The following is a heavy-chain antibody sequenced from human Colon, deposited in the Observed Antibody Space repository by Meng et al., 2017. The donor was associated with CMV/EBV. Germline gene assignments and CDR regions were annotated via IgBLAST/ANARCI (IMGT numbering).Heavy chain of an antibody. V-gene: IGHV3-9*01. J-gene: IGHJ6*02. CDR3: ARRYCSSTSCYLGYGMDV. Sequence: GGSLRLSCAASGFTFDAYAMHWVRQAPGKGLEWVSGISWNSGSIGYADSVKGRFTISRDNAKNSLYLQMNSLRAEDTALYYCARRYCSSTSCYLGYGMDVWGRGTTVTVSS. CDR2: ISWNSGSI. CDR1: GFTFDAYA. D-gene: IGHD2-2*01.